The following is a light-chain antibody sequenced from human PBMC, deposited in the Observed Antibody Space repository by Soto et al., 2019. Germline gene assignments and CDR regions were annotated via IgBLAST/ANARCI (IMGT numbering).Light chain of an antibody. V-gene: IGKV1-5*01. Sequence: DIQMNQSKTTLSASVGDIVTNTCRASQTISTWMAWYQQKPGKAPKLLVYDASTLQSGVASRFSGSGSGTEFTLTISSLEPADFAVYYCHQRSNWLTCGGGTKV. CDR1: QTISTW. J-gene: IGKJ4*02. CDR2: DAS. CDR3: HQRSNWLT.